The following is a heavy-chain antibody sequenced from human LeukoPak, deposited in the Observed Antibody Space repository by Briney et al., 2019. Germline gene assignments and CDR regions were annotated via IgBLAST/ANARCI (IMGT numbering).Heavy chain of an antibody. CDR1: GFTFNTYA. CDR2: ICGSGGCT. D-gene: IGHD3-10*01. Sequence: PGGSLRLSCEASGFTFNTYAIYWVRQAPGKGLEWVSGICGSGGCTYYADSVKGRFTISRDNSKNTVYLQMNSLRADDTAVYYCARDRDGTGNYPLDYWGQGTLVIVSS. CDR3: ARDRDGTGNYPLDY. J-gene: IGHJ4*02. V-gene: IGHV3-23*01.